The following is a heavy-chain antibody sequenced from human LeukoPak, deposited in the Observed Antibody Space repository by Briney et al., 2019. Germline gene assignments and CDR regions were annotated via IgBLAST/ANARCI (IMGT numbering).Heavy chain of an antibody. D-gene: IGHD3-3*01. CDR1: GFTVSSNY. CDR2: IYSGGST. J-gene: IGHJ3*02. Sequence: GGSLRLSCAASGFTVSSNYMSWVRQAPGKGLEWVSVIYSGGSTYYADSVKGRFTISRDNSKNTLYLQMNSLRAEDTAVYYCAKDQFWSGYPDDAFDIWGQGTMVTVSS. CDR3: AKDQFWSGYPDDAFDI. V-gene: IGHV3-53*01.